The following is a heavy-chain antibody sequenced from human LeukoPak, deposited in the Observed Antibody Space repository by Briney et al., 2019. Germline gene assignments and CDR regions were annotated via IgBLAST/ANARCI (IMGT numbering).Heavy chain of an antibody. Sequence: GGSLRLSCAASGFTFSSYSMNWVRQAPGKGLEWVSSISSSSSYIYYADPVKGRFTISRDNAKNSLYLQMNSPRAEDTAVYYCARERYSSSWYDYWGQGTLVTVSS. J-gene: IGHJ4*02. V-gene: IGHV3-21*01. CDR1: GFTFSSYS. CDR2: ISSSSSYI. D-gene: IGHD6-13*01. CDR3: ARERYSSSWYDY.